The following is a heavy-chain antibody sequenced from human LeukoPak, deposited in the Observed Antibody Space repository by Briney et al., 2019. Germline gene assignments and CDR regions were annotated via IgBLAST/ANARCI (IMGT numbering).Heavy chain of an antibody. J-gene: IGHJ4*02. CDR2: IHSGGTT. CDR1: GFIVSNYY. CDR3: AKDGGAAGTDY. Sequence: GGSLRLSCAASGFIVSNYYMHWVRQAPGRGLEWVSVIHSGGTTNYADSVKGRFTISRDNSKNTLYLQMNSLRAEDTAVYYCAKDGGAAGTDYWGQGTLVTVSS. D-gene: IGHD6-13*01. V-gene: IGHV3-53*01.